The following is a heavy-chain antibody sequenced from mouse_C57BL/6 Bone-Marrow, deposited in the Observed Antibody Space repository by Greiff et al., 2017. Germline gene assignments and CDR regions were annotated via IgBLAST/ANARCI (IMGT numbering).Heavy chain of an antibody. V-gene: IGHV14-4*01. CDR2: IDPENGDT. Sequence: EVKLQQSGAELVRPGASVKLSCTASGFNIKDDYMHWVKQRPEQGLEWIGWIDPENGDTEYASKFQGKATIPADPSSNTASLQRSGLPSEDTAVYYCTTSIYYGNPYYFDDWGQGTTLTVSS. J-gene: IGHJ2*01. D-gene: IGHD2-1*01. CDR3: TTSIYYGNPYYFDD. CDR1: GFNIKDDY.